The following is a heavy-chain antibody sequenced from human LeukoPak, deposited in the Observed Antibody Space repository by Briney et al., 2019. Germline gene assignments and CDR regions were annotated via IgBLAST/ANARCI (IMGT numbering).Heavy chain of an antibody. CDR2: IYSGGST. V-gene: IGHV3-53*01. D-gene: IGHD3-22*01. J-gene: IGHJ4*02. Sequence: GGSLRLSCAASGFTVSSNCMSWVRQAPGKGLEWVSVIYSGGSTYYADSVKGRFTISRDNSKNTLYLQMNSLGAEDTAVYYCARDASDSSGSYYFDYWGQGTLVTVSS. CDR1: GFTVSSNC. CDR3: ARDASDSSGSYYFDY.